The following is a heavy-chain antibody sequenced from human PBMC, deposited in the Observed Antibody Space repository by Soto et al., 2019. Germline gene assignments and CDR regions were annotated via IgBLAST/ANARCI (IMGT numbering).Heavy chain of an antibody. CDR1: GFTFRNYW. CDR2: IKPDGSEK. Sequence: LRLSCAASGFTFRNYWMGGVRQTPEKGLEWVANIKPDGSEKYYVDSVKGRFTISRDNAKNSLYLQMNSLRAEDTAVYYCARENYFDYWGQGALVTVSS. J-gene: IGHJ4*02. V-gene: IGHV3-7*04. CDR3: ARENYFDY.